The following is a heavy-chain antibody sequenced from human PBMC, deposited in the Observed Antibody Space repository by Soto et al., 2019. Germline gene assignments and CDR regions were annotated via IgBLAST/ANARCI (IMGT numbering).Heavy chain of an antibody. CDR1: GGSISSGDYY. V-gene: IGHV4-31*03. CDR3: ARAWGGTVVVPAASLFDY. Sequence: SETLSLTCTVSGGSISSGDYYWSWIRQHPGKGLEWIGYIHDSGSTYYNPPLKSRVTISVDTSKNQFSLKLSSVTAADTAVYYCARAWGGTVVVPAASLFDYWGQRTLVTVSS. J-gene: IGHJ4*02. CDR2: IHDSGST. D-gene: IGHD2-2*01.